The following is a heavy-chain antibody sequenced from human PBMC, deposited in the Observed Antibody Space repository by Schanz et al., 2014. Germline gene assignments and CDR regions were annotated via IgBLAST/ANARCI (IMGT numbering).Heavy chain of an antibody. V-gene: IGHV1-8*01. Sequence: QVQLVQSGAEVKKPGSSVKVSCKASGYTFISYDFNWVRQAPGQGLEWMGWMNPDSGNTGYAQKFRGRVTMTRNTSMSTAYIELHILTSEDTAVYYCARGRTFDYWGQGTLVTVSS. CDR2: MNPDSGNT. J-gene: IGHJ4*02. CDR3: ARGRTFDY. CDR1: GYTFISYD.